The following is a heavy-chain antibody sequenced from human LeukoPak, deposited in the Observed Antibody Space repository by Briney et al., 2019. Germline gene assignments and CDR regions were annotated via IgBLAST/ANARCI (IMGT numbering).Heavy chain of an antibody. Sequence: WVRQPPGKGLEWIGSIYYSGSTYYNPSLKSRVTISVDTSKNQFSLKLSSVTAADTAVYYCARRYFDFLPFDYWGQGTLVTVSS. CDR3: ARRYFDFLPFDY. J-gene: IGHJ4*02. CDR2: IYYSGST. V-gene: IGHV4-39*01. D-gene: IGHD3-9*01.